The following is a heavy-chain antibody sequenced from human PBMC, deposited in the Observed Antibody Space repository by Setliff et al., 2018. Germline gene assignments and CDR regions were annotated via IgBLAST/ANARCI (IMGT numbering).Heavy chain of an antibody. CDR3: ARAPRYFDPTGSYFDF. CDR2: TYYSGST. Sequence: SETLSLTCTVSGTSISGNSYYWAWIRQPPGRGLEWIASTYYSGSTSYNPSLKSRVTISVDTSNSQCSLKLTSVTAADTAVYYCARAPRYFDPTGSYFDFWGQGTLVTVSS. D-gene: IGHD3-22*01. J-gene: IGHJ4*02. V-gene: IGHV4-39*07. CDR1: GTSISGNSYY.